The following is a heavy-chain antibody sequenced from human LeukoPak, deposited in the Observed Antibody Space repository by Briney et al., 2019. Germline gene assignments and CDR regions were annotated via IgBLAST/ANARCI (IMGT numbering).Heavy chain of an antibody. V-gene: IGHV4-34*01. Sequence: SETLSLTCAVYGGSFSGYYRSWIRQPPGKGLEWIGEINHSGSTNYNPSLKSRVTISVDTSKNQFSLKLSSVTAADTAVYYCARGSGIWGSYRSHRFDPWGQGTLVTVSS. CDR1: GGSFSGYY. J-gene: IGHJ5*02. CDR3: ARGSGIWGSYRSHRFDP. CDR2: INHSGST. D-gene: IGHD3-16*02.